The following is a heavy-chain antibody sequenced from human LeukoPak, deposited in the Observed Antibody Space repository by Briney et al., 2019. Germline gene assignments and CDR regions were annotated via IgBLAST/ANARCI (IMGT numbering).Heavy chain of an antibody. CDR1: GFTFTNYW. CDR3: ARESSVVRGVITDFDY. D-gene: IGHD3-10*01. CDR2: IKADGSEK. Sequence: GGSLRLSCAASGFTFTNYWMSWVRQAPGKGLEWVANIKADGSEKFYVDSVKGRFTISRDNAKNSLYLQMNSLRAEDTAVYYCARESSVVRGVITDFDYWGQGTLVTVSS. J-gene: IGHJ4*02. V-gene: IGHV3-7*01.